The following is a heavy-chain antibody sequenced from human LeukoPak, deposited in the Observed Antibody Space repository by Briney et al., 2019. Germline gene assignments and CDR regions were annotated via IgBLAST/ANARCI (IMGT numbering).Heavy chain of an antibody. D-gene: IGHD6-19*01. CDR2: IYHSGST. Sequence: SETLSLTCAVSGGSISSSNWWSWVRQPPGKGLEGIGEIYHSGSTNYNPSLKSRVTISVDKSKNQLSLKLSSVTAADTAVYYCARAYRYSSGWYDPFDYWGQGTLVTVSS. J-gene: IGHJ4*02. CDR3: ARAYRYSSGWYDPFDY. CDR1: GGSISSSNW. V-gene: IGHV4-4*02.